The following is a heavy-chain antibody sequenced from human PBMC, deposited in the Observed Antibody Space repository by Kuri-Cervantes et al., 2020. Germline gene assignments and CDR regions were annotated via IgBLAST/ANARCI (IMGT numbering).Heavy chain of an antibody. CDR2: ISSSSSYI. J-gene: IGHJ4*02. Sequence: GGSLRLSCAASGFTFSSYSMNWVRQAPGKGLEWVSSISSSSSYIYYADSVKGRFTISRDNSKNTLYLQMNSLRAEDTAVYYCARAGSDGFGFDYWGQGTLVTVSS. CDR3: ARAGSDGFGFDY. V-gene: IGHV3-21*01. CDR1: GFTFSSYS. D-gene: IGHD3-16*01.